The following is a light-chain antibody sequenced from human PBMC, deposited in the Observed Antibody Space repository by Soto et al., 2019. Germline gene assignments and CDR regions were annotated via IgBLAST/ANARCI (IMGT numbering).Light chain of an antibody. CDR2: GAS. Sequence: EIVMTQSPATLSVSPGERATLSCRASQSVGRNLAWYQQKPDQAPRVLIYGASTKATGIPARFGGSGSGTEFTLSISSLQSEDFAIYSCQQYNHWPPLTFGGGTKVEIK. V-gene: IGKV3-15*01. CDR1: QSVGRN. J-gene: IGKJ4*01. CDR3: QQYNHWPPLT.